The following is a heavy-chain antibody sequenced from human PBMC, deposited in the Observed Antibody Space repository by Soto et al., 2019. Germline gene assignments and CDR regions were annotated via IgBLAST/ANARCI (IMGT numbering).Heavy chain of an antibody. J-gene: IGHJ4*02. D-gene: IGHD1-1*01. CDR2: MNPNSGNT. V-gene: IGHV1-8*01. Sequence: HVQLVQSGAEVMKHGASVKVSCNASGYTFTSYDINWVRQATGQGLEWMGWMNPNSGNTGYAQKFQGRVTMTRSTSISTAYMELSRLRYEDTAVYYCARERSCYFDYWGPGTLVTVSS. CDR3: ARERSCYFDY. CDR1: GYTFTSYD.